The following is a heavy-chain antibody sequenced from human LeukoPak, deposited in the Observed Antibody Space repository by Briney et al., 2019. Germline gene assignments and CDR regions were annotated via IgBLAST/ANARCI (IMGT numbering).Heavy chain of an antibody. CDR1: GYTFSDYY. J-gene: IGHJ5*02. Sequence: GGSLRLSCAASGYTFSDYYMSWIRQAPGKGLEWVSYISSSGSTIYYADSVKGRFTISRDNAKNSLYLQMNSLRAEDTAVYYCARPYSYGWFDPWGQGTLVTVSS. D-gene: IGHD5-18*01. V-gene: IGHV3-11*01. CDR2: ISSSGSTI. CDR3: ARPYSYGWFDP.